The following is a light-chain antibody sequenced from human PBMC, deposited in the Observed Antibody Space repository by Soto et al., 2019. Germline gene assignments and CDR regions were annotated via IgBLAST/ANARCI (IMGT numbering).Light chain of an antibody. V-gene: IGLV2-14*01. CDR1: SSDIGGYNY. CDR2: EVT. J-gene: IGLJ1*01. CDR3: SSFTSTTTLYV. Sequence: QSVLTQPASVSGSPGQSITISCTGTSSDIGGYNYVSWYQHHPGKVPKLIIFEVTTRPSGVSNRFSGSKSGNTASLTISGLQADDEADYYCSSFTSTTTLYVFGTGTKLTVL.